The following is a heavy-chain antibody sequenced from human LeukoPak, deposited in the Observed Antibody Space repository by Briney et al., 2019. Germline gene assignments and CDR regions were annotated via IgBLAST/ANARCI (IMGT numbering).Heavy chain of an antibody. Sequence: KSSETLPLTCTVSVGSISSHYWSWIRQPPGKGLEWIGYIYYSGSTNSNPSLKNRVTISIDTSKNQFSLKLSSVTAADTAMYYCASHYGSGFGYWGQGTLVTVSS. CDR3: ASHYGSGFGY. V-gene: IGHV4-59*11. CDR1: VGSISSHY. CDR2: IYYSGST. J-gene: IGHJ4*02. D-gene: IGHD3-10*01.